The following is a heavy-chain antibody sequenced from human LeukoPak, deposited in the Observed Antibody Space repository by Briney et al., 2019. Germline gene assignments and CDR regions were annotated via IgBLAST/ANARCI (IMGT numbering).Heavy chain of an antibody. D-gene: IGHD2-8*01. CDR3: ARAGCTNGVCLIDY. V-gene: IGHV3-53*01. CDR2: IYSGGST. J-gene: IGHJ4*02. CDR1: GFTVSSNY. Sequence: GGSLRLSCAASGFTVSSNYMSWVRQAPGKGLEWVSVIYSGGSTYYADSVKGRFTISRDNSKNTLYLQMNSLRAEDTAVYYCARAGCTNGVCLIDYWGQGTLVTVSS.